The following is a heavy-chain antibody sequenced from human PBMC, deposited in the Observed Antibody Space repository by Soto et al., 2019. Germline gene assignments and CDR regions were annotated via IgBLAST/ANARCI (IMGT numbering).Heavy chain of an antibody. V-gene: IGHV3-21*01. D-gene: IGHD3-16*02. CDR1: GLTDSRYP. CDR3: AILILGELSSYDVFARSRHS. Sequence: GLTDSRYPWKSDRQDTEKGLEWVSYISSDSRYIYYGDSVKGRFTISRDNARNSVYLQMNSLRDEDTAVYYCAILILGELSSYDVFARSRHSWG. J-gene: IGHJ5*01. CDR2: ISSDSRYI.